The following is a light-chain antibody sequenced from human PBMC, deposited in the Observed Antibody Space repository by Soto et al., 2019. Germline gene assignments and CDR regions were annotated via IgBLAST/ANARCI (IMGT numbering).Light chain of an antibody. J-gene: IGKJ5*01. Sequence: DIQMTQSPSSLCASVGDRVTITCRASQSISSYLNWYQQKPGKAPKLLIYAASSLQSGVPSRFSGSGSGTDFTLTISSLQPEDFATYYCQQSYSTPFFGQGTRLEIK. CDR1: QSISSY. CDR2: AAS. V-gene: IGKV1-39*01. CDR3: QQSYSTPF.